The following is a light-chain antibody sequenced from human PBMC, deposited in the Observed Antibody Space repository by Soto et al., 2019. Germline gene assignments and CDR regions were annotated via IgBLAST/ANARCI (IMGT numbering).Light chain of an antibody. CDR2: DVS. Sequence: EIKMTQSPCTLSASLGDRATLSCRASQSISSWLAWYQQKPGKAPKLLIYDVSSLESGAPSRFSGSGSGTEFTLTISSLQPDDFATYYCQQYNSYPWTFGQGTKVDI. J-gene: IGKJ1*01. CDR1: QSISSW. CDR3: QQYNSYPWT. V-gene: IGKV1-5*01.